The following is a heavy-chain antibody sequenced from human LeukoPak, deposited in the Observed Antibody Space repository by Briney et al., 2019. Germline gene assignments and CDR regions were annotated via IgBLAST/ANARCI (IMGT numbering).Heavy chain of an antibody. J-gene: IGHJ4*02. V-gene: IGHV1-18*01. D-gene: IGHD3-16*02. CDR2: ISAYNGNT. CDR1: GYTFTSYG. Sequence: ASVKVSCKASGYTFTSYGISWVRQAPGQGLEWMGWISAYNGNTNYAQKLQGRVTMTTDTSTSTAYMELRSLRSDDTAVYCRARNEYDYVWGSYRYLSLDYWGQGTLVTVSS. CDR3: ARNEYDYVWGSYRYLSLDY.